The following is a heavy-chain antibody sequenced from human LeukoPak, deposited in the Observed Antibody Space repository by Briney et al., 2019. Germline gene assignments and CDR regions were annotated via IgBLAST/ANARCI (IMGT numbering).Heavy chain of an antibody. J-gene: IGHJ4*02. Sequence: ASVKVSCKGSGYPFTDYYMHWVRQPPGQRLEWMGWINPNRGGTDYAQRFQGRVTMTRDTSISTAYMELSRLRYDDTAVYYCASGYRFRNWGQGTLVTVSP. CDR1: GYPFTDYY. D-gene: IGHD5-18*01. CDR2: INPNRGGT. V-gene: IGHV1-2*02. CDR3: ASGYRFRN.